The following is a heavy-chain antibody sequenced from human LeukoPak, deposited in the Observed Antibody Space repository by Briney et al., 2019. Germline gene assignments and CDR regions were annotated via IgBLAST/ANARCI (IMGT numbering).Heavy chain of an antibody. J-gene: IGHJ4*02. V-gene: IGHV1-69*05. Sequence: ASVKVSCKASGGTFSSYAISRVRQAPGQGLEWMGRIIPIFGTANYAQKFQGRVTITTDESTSTAYMELSSLRSEDTAVYYCASVYKYYDILTGLEDWGQGTLVTVSS. D-gene: IGHD3-9*01. CDR3: ASVYKYYDILTGLED. CDR1: GGTFSSYA. CDR2: IIPIFGTA.